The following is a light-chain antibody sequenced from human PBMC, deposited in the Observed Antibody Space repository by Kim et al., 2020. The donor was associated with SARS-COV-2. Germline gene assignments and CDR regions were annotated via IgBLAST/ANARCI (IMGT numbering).Light chain of an antibody. J-gene: IGKJ2*01. V-gene: IGKV3-20*01. CDR3: QYYSSSPVMYT. CDR1: HSVVCNI. CDR2: GAS. Sequence: TRSHGASHSVVCNISASYPQKTGQAPSMLIYGASSRAGGSPARFSGGGSGREFTLTISKLEPEDFAVYYCQYYSSSPVMYTCGKGTKLEI.